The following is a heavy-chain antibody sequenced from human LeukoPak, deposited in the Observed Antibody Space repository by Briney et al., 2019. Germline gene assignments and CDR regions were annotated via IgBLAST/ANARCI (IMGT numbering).Heavy chain of an antibody. D-gene: IGHD6-19*01. V-gene: IGHV3-30*03. Sequence: GGSLRLSCAASGFTFSSYGMHWVRQAPGKGLEWVAVISYDGSNKYYADSVKGRFTISRDNSMNTLYLQMNSLRAEDTAVYYCARSSGSTGLFSFRGAVGTRVGDYFDYWGQGTLVTVSS. CDR1: GFTFSSYG. CDR2: ISYDGSNK. CDR3: ARSSGSTGLFSFRGAVGTRVGDYFDY. J-gene: IGHJ4*02.